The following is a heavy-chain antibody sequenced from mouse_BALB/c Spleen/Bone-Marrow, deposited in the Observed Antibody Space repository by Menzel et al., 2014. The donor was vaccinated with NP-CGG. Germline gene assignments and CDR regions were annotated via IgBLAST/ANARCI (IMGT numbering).Heavy chain of an antibody. V-gene: IGHV2-9*02. CDR3: ARDWLRRAMDY. CDR2: IWAGGST. J-gene: IGHJ4*01. Sequence: VHLVESGPGLVAPSQSLSITCTVSGFSLTSYGVHWVRQPPGKGLEWLGVIWAGGSTNYNSALMSRLSISKDNSKSQVFLKMNSLQTDDTDMYYCARDWLRRAMDYWGQGTSVTVSS. D-gene: IGHD2-2*01. CDR1: GFSLTSYG.